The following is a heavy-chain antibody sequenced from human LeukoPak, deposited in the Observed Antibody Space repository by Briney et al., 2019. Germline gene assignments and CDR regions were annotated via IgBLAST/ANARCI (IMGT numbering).Heavy chain of an antibody. CDR3: AREDRYYDFWSGYWSSVGMDV. J-gene: IGHJ6*02. Sequence: GGSLRLSCAASGFTFSDHYMDWVRQAPGKGLEWVSVIYSGGSTYYADSVKGRFTISRDNSKNTLYLQMNSLRAEDTAVYYCAREDRYYDFWSGYWSSVGMDVWGQGTTVTVSS. V-gene: IGHV3-53*01. CDR1: GFTFSDHY. D-gene: IGHD3-3*01. CDR2: IYSGGST.